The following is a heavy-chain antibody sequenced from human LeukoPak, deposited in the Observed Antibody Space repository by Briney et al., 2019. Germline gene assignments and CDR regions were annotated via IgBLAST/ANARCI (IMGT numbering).Heavy chain of an antibody. J-gene: IGHJ4*02. D-gene: IGHD3-10*01. Sequence: PSGTLSLTCTVSGGSISSSSYYWGWIRQPPGTGLEWIGEINHSGSTNYNPSLKSRVTISVDTSKNQFSLKLSSVTAADTAVYYCARLGVGYYYGSGSYYSLDYWGQGTLVTVSS. CDR3: ARLGVGYYYGSGSYYSLDY. V-gene: IGHV4-39*07. CDR1: GGSISSSSYY. CDR2: INHSGST.